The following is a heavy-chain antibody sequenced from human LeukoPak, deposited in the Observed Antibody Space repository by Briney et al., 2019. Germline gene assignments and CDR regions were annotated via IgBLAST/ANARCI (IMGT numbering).Heavy chain of an antibody. D-gene: IGHD1-26*01. V-gene: IGHV3-48*02. CDR1: GFTFSSYS. Sequence: PGGSLRLSCAASGFTFSSYSMNWVRQAPGKGLEWVSYISSSSSTIFYADSAKGRFTISRDNAKNSLYLQMHSLRDEDTAVYYCARAWYSWGYYFDYWGQGTLVTVSS. CDR2: ISSSSSTI. CDR3: ARAWYSWGYYFDY. J-gene: IGHJ4*02.